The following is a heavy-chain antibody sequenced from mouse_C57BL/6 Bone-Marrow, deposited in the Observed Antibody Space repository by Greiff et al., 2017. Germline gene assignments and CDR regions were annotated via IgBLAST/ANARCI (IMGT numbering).Heavy chain of an antibody. CDR3: ARNWGQLRLHYYAMDY. J-gene: IGHJ4*01. CDR2: IWSGGST. V-gene: IGHV2-2*01. Sequence: QVQLKESGPGLVQPSQSLSITCTVSGFSLTSYGVHWVRQSPGKGLEWLGVIWSGGSTDYNAAFISRLSISKDNSKSQVFFKMNSLQADDTAIYYCARNWGQLRLHYYAMDYWGQGTSVTVSS. CDR1: GFSLTSYG. D-gene: IGHD3-2*02.